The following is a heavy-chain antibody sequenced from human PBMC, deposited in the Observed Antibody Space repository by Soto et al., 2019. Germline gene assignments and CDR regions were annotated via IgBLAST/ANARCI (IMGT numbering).Heavy chain of an antibody. CDR3: ARDYRTIRGAYYDFWSGYNYYYYYGMDV. V-gene: IGHV3-7*01. Sequence: GGSLRLSCAASGFTFSSYLMSWVRQSPGKGLEWVANIKQDGSEKYYVDSVKGRFTISRDNAKNSLYLQMNSLRAEDTAVYYCARDYRTIRGAYYDFWSGYNYYYYYGMDVWGQGTTVTVSS. J-gene: IGHJ6*02. D-gene: IGHD3-3*01. CDR2: IKQDGSEK. CDR1: GFTFSSYL.